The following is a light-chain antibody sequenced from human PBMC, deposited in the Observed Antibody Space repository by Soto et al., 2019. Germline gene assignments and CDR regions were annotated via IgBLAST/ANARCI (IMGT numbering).Light chain of an antibody. CDR3: RSYAGGSTYV. J-gene: IGLJ1*01. Sequence: QSALTQPASVSGSPGQSITISCTGTSSDVGSYNLVSWYQQHPGKAPELMIYEGSKRPSGVSNRFSGSKSGNSASLTISGLQAEDEADYYCRSYAGGSTYVFATGTKVTVL. V-gene: IGLV2-23*01. CDR2: EGS. CDR1: SSDVGSYNL.